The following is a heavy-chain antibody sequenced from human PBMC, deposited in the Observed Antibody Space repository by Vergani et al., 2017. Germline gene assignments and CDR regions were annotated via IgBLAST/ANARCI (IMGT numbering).Heavy chain of an antibody. D-gene: IGHD2-2*02. CDR2: IVGSGSNS. CDR1: GFTFSIYA. Sequence: EVQLLESGGGLVQPGGSLRLSCAASGFTFSIYAMSWVRQTPGKGLVWVSTIVGSGSNSYYADSVKGRFTISRDNSKNTLYLQMNSLRAEDTAVYYCARDWCSSTSCYTDYWGQGTLVTVSS. J-gene: IGHJ4*02. CDR3: ARDWCSSTSCYTDY. V-gene: IGHV3-23*01.